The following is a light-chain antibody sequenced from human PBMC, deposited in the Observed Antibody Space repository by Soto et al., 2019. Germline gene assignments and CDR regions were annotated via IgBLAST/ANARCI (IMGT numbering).Light chain of an antibody. V-gene: IGKV1-5*03. CDR3: QHSNSYSEA. J-gene: IGKJ1*01. CDR2: KAS. CDR1: QTISSW. Sequence: DIQMTQSPSTLSGSVGDRVTITCRASQTISSWLAWYQQKPGKAPKLLIYKASTLKSGVPTRFSGSGSGTEFTLTISSQQPDDFATYYCQHSNSYSEAFGQGTKV.